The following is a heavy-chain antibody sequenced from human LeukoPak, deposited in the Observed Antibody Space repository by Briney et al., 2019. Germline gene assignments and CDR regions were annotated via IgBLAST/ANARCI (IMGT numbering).Heavy chain of an antibody. CDR1: GGSITSYY. CDR3: AREVGGDGHFDY. D-gene: IGHD1-26*01. V-gene: IGHV4-59*01. Sequence: SETLTLTCTVSGGSITSYYWMWMRQPPGKALEGIGYIHSSGSTNYTPSLKSRVTMSVDTSKNQFSLNLSSVTAADTAVYYCAREVGGDGHFDYWGQGTLVTVS. CDR2: IHSSGST. J-gene: IGHJ4*02.